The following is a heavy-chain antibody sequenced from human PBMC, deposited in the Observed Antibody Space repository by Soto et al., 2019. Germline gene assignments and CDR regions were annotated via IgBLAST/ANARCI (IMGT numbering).Heavy chain of an antibody. Sequence: ASVKVSCKASGYTFTSYAMHWVRQAPGQRLEWMGWINAGNGNTKYSQKFQGRVTITRDTSASTAYMELSSLRSEDTAVYYCAGDLGGGAVAGFQYYYYGMDVWGQGTTVTVSS. D-gene: IGHD6-19*01. CDR3: AGDLGGGAVAGFQYYYYGMDV. CDR1: GYTFTSYA. V-gene: IGHV1-3*01. J-gene: IGHJ6*02. CDR2: INAGNGNT.